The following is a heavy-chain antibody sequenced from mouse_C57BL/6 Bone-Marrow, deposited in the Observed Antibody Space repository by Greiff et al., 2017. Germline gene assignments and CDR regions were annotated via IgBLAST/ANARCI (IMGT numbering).Heavy chain of an antibody. D-gene: IGHD1-1*01. CDR2: IWRGGST. V-gene: IGHV2-5*01. Sequence: QVQLKQSGPGLVQPSQSLSITCTVSGFSLTSYGVHWVRQSPGKGLEWLGVIWRGGSTAYNAAFMSRLSITKDNSKSQVFFKMNRLQADDTAIYYCAKFFPPSYGGSDWYFDVWGTGTTVTVSS. J-gene: IGHJ1*03. CDR3: AKFFPPSYGGSDWYFDV. CDR1: GFSLTSYG.